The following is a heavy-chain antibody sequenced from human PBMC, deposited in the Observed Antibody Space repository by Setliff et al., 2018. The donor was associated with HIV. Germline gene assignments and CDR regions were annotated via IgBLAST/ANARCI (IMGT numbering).Heavy chain of an antibody. CDR1: GFSLENFD. Sequence: GSLRLSCTVVGFSLENFDMHWIRQAPGKGLEWVSLLWRDEVGEYYADSVNGRFTISRDNYENTLYLQMNGLRSEDTAVYYCARATSDSSGYYWGYYFDYWGQGTRVTVSS. CDR3: ARATSDSSGYYWGYYFDY. D-gene: IGHD3-22*01. CDR2: LWRDEVGE. J-gene: IGHJ4*02. V-gene: IGHV3-33*08.